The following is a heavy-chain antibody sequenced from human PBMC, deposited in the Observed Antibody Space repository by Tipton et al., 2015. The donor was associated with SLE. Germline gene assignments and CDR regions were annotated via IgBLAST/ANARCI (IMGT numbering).Heavy chain of an antibody. CDR1: GGPIIGSH. Sequence: TLSLTCRVSGGPIIGSHWSWIRQPPGKGLEWIGNIYYSGSTNYNPSLKSRVTISRDTSRNQFSLKLSSVTAADTAVYYCVTKTGSYSDYWGRGTLLTVSS. CDR2: IYYSGST. V-gene: IGHV4-59*08. CDR3: VTKTGSYSDY. J-gene: IGHJ4*02. D-gene: IGHD1-26*01.